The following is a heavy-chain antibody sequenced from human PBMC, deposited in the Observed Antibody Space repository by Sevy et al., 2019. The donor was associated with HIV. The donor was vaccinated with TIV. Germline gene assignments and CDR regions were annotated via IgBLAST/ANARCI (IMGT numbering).Heavy chain of an antibody. CDR2: IWYDGSNK. CDR1: GFTFSSYG. CDR3: ARDLKYYDSSADDYYYGMDV. J-gene: IGHJ6*02. D-gene: IGHD3-22*01. V-gene: IGHV3-33*01. Sequence: GGSLRLSCAASGFTFSSYGMHWVRQAPGKGLEWVAVIWYDGSNKYYAYSVKGRFTISRDNSKNTLYLQMNSLRAEDTAVYYCARDLKYYDSSADDYYYGMDVWGQGTTVTVSS.